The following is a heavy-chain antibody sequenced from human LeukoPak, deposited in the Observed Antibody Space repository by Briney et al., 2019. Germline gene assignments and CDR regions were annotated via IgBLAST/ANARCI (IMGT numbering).Heavy chain of an antibody. CDR2: INPNSGGT. J-gene: IGHJ4*02. CDR3: ARDGESMVRKFDY. Sequence: ASVKVSCKASGYTFTVYHMHWVRQAPGQGLEWMGWINPNSGGTNYAQKFQGRVTMTRDTSISTAYMELSRLRSDDTAVYYCARDGESMVRKFDYWGQGTLVTVSS. V-gene: IGHV1-2*02. CDR1: GYTFTVYH. D-gene: IGHD3-10*01.